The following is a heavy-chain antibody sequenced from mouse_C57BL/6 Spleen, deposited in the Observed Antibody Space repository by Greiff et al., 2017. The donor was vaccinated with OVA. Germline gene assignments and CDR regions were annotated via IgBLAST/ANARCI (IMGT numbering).Heavy chain of an antibody. J-gene: IGHJ1*03. CDR1: GFNIKDYY. CDR3: TWEYYGRNGWYFDV. V-gene: IGHV14-1*01. D-gene: IGHD1-1*01. Sequence: VQLQQSGAELVRPGASVKLSCTASGFNIKDYYMHWVKQRPEQGLEWIGRIDPEDGDTEYAPKFQGKATMTADTSSNTAYLQLSSLTSEDTAVDYCTWEYYGRNGWYFDVWGTGTTVTVSS. CDR2: IDPEDGDT.